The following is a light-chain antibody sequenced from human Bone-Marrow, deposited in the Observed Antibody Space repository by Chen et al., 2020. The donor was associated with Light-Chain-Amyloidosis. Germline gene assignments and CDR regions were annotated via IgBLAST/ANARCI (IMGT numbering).Light chain of an antibody. CDR3: SSYTLTNTLV. J-gene: IGLJ1*01. Sequence: QCALTQPASGSGSPGQSITISCTGTSSDVGGENHVSWYQQYPDQAPKLMIYDVSKRPSWVPDRFSGSKSDNTASLPISGLHTEDEADYFCSSYTLTNTLVFGSGTRVTVL. V-gene: IGLV2-14*01. CDR1: SSDVGGENH. CDR2: DVS.